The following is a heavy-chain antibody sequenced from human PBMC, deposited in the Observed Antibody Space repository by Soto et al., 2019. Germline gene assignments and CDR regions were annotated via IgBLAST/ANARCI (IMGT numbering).Heavy chain of an antibody. D-gene: IGHD3-22*01. Sequence: GGSLRLSCAASGFTFDDYAMHWVRQAPGKGLEWVSGISWNSGSIGYADSVKGRFTISRDNAKNSLYLQMNSLRAEDTALYYCAKDQLRGSGYLFDYWGQGTLVTVSS. CDR1: GFTFDDYA. CDR2: ISWNSGSI. J-gene: IGHJ4*02. V-gene: IGHV3-9*01. CDR3: AKDQLRGSGYLFDY.